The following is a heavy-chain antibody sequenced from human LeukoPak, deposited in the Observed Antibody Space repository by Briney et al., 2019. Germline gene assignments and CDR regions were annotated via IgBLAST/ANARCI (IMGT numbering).Heavy chain of an antibody. CDR3: AKDGCDSWGSFPRFYYYMDV. D-gene: IGHD3-3*01. V-gene: IGHV3-30*02. CDR1: AFTFSTYG. J-gene: IGHJ6*03. Sequence: PGGSLRLPCAASAFTFSTYGMHWVRQAPGKGLEWVAFIRFDGSDAYYADSVKGRLTISRDNSKNTLFLQMHSLRAEDTAVYYCAKDGCDSWGSFPRFYYYMDVWGQGTTVTVSS. CDR2: IRFDGSDA.